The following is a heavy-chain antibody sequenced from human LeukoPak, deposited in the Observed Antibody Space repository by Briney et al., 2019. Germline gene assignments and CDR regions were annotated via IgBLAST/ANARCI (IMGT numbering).Heavy chain of an antibody. CDR1: GFTFSSYA. Sequence: GGSLRLSCVVSGFTFSSYAMSWVRQAPGKGLEWVGFIRSKAYGGTTEYAASVKGRFTISRDDSKSIAYLQMNSPKTEDTAVYYCTAMTPSYFDYWGQGTLVTVSS. J-gene: IGHJ4*02. V-gene: IGHV3-49*04. CDR3: TAMTPSYFDY. D-gene: IGHD2-15*01. CDR2: IRSKAYGGTT.